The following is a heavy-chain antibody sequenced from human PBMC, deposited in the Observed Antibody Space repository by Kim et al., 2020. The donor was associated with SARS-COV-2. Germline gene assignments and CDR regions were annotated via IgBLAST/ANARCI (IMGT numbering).Heavy chain of an antibody. CDR3: ARDGRLCSSTSCSRGRFDP. D-gene: IGHD2-2*01. Sequence: SETLSLTCTVSGGSVSSGSYYWSWIRQPPGKGLEWIGYIYYSGSTNYNPSLKSRVTISVDTSKNQFSLKLSSVTAADTAVYYCARDGRLCSSTSCSRGRFDPWGQGTLVTVSS. CDR2: IYYSGST. V-gene: IGHV4-61*01. J-gene: IGHJ5*02. CDR1: GGSVSSGSYY.